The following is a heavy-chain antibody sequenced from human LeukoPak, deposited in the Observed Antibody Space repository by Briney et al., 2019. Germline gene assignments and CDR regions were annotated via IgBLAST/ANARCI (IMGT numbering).Heavy chain of an antibody. J-gene: IGHJ4*02. V-gene: IGHV4-59*08. Sequence: SETLSLTCTVSGGSISSHYWTWIRQPPGKGLEWIGYIHHSGSTNYNPSLQRRVVMSVDTSKSQVSLNLLSVTAADTAVYFCVSLGGTYDYWGQGILVIVSP. CDR2: IHHSGST. CDR1: GGSISSHY. D-gene: IGHD1-26*01. CDR3: VSLGGTYDY.